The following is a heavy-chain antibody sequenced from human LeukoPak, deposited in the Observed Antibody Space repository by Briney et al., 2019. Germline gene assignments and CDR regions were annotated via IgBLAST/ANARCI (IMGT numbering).Heavy chain of an antibody. CDR1: GGSISSYY. D-gene: IGHD3-9*01. J-gene: IGHJ4*02. V-gene: IGHV4-59*01. CDR2: IYYSGST. Sequence: SETLSLTCTVSGGSISSYYWSWIRQPPGKGLEWIGYIYYSGSTNYNPSLKSRVTISVDTSKNQFSLKLSSVTAADTAVYYCAGRRRLRYFDWLPFDYWGQGTLVTVSS. CDR3: AGRRRLRYFDWLPFDY.